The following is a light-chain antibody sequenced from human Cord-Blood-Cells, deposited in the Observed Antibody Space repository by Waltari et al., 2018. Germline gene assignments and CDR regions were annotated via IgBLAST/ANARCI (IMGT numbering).Light chain of an antibody. V-gene: IGLV7-43*01. J-gene: IGLJ3*02. CDR2: STR. CDR1: TGAVTSGYY. Sequence: QTVVTQEPSLTVSPGGTVTLTCASSTGAVTSGYYPNWLQQKPGQAPRALIYSTRNTHPLTPAGFTGSHLGGTGALTLAGGQAVDEAEYYCLLYYCGAWVCGGDTKRTVL. CDR3: LLYYCGAWV.